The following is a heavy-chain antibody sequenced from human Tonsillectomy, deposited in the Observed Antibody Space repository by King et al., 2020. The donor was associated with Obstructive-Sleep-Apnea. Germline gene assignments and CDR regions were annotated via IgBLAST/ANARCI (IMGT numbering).Heavy chain of an antibody. CDR2: IGTAGDT. Sequence: VQLVESGGGLVQPGGSLRLSCAASGFTFSSYDMHWVRQATGKGLEWVSAIGTAGDTYYPGSVKGRFTISRENAKNSLYLQMNSLRAGDTAVYYCARVRLGLWYFDLWGRGTLVTVSS. CDR3: ARVRLGLWYFDL. V-gene: IGHV3-13*04. D-gene: IGHD7-27*01. CDR1: GFTFSSYD. J-gene: IGHJ2*01.